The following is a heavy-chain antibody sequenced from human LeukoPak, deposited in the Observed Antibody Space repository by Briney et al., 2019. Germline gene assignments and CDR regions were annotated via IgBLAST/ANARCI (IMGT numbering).Heavy chain of an antibody. CDR3: ARGAIGTTRTYYLYGMEV. CDR1: GGSFSGYY. CDR2: INHSGST. V-gene: IGHV4-34*01. D-gene: IGHD1-7*01. Sequence: SETLSLTCAVYGGSFSGYYWSWIRQPPGKGLEWIGEINHSGSTNYYPSLKSRGTISVDTSKNQFSLKLSSVTAADTAVYYCARGAIGTTRTYYLYGMEVWGQGNTVTVSS. J-gene: IGHJ6*02.